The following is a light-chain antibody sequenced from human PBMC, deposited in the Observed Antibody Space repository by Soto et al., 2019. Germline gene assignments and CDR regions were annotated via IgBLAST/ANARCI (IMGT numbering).Light chain of an antibody. Sequence: QSALTQPASVSGSPGQSITISCTGTSSDGGGYNYVSWYQQHPGKAPKLMNYEVSNRPSGVSNRFSGSKSGNTASLTISGLEAEDEADYYCSSYTSSSTRVFGGGTKLTVL. CDR1: SSDGGGYNY. CDR2: EVS. CDR3: SSYTSSSTRV. J-gene: IGLJ3*02. V-gene: IGLV2-14*01.